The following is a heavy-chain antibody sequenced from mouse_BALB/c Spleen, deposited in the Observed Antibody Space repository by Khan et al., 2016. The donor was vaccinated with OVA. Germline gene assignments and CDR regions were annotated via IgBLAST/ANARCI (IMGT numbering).Heavy chain of an antibody. V-gene: IGHV5-6*01. Sequence: DVHLVESGGDLVKPGGSLKLSCAASGFIFSSYSMSWVRQTPDKRLEWVATISSGGDYTYYPDNVKGRFTISRDNAKNTLYLQMNSLKSEDTAMYYWASHLAGSFAYWGQGTLVTVSA. CDR1: GFIFSSYS. J-gene: IGHJ3*01. CDR2: ISSGGDYT. D-gene: IGHD1-1*01. CDR3: ASHLAGSFAY.